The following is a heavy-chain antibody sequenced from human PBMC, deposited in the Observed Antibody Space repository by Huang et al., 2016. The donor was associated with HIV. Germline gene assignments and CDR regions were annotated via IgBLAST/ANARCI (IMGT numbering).Heavy chain of an antibody. D-gene: IGHD3-10*01. CDR1: GYTFTNYD. CDR3: ARGFGINYNHEAFDV. V-gene: IGHV1-8*01. Sequence: QIQLAQSGAEVKKPGASVKVSCKASGYTFTNYDINWVRQASGQGLVWIGWMNPKSGNVGYTKKFQGRVAILRNSSINTSYLEVTSLTSEDTAVYYCARGFGINYNHEAFDVWGQGTMVTVSS. J-gene: IGHJ3*01. CDR2: MNPKSGNV.